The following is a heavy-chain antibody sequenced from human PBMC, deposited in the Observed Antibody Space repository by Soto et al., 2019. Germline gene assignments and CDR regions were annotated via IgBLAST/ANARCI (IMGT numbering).Heavy chain of an antibody. CDR2: IFHSGST. V-gene: IGHV4-4*02. D-gene: IGHD6-19*01. Sequence: QVQLQESGPGLVKPSGTLSLTCAVSGGSISSSNWWRWVRQPPGKGLEWIGEIFHSGSTNYTPSLQSRVTILVDKSKNQFSLKLSSVTAADKAVEYCARAGVAGTRPLDYWGQGILVTVSS. J-gene: IGHJ4*02. CDR3: ARAGVAGTRPLDY. CDR1: GGSISSSNW.